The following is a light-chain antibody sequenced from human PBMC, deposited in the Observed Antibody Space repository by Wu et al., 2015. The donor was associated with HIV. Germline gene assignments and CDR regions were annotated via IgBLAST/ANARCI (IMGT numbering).Light chain of an antibody. CDR1: QYISDNY. V-gene: IGKV3-20*01. CDR2: EAY. J-gene: IGKJ5*01. CDR3: QQYRDSPTT. Sequence: TQFPPLLSLSVGDTATLSCRASQYISDNYVAWYQQKFGQPPRLLIHEAYKRAAGVPDRFDASGSGTDFTLTIDRLEAEDFAVYFCQQYRDSPTTFGQGTRLENK.